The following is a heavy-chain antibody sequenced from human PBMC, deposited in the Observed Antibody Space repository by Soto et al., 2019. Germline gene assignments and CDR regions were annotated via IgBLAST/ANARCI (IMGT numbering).Heavy chain of an antibody. CDR2: LYSGST. J-gene: IGHJ4*02. CDR1: GASISRGGFH. V-gene: IGHV4-39*01. D-gene: IGHD3-10*01. CDR3: ARRGSGHTFDY. Sequence: SETLSFTCGVTGASISRGGFHWGWIRQPPGQGLEWIGSLYSGSTYYNPSLKSRVTISADTSKNEFSLRLTSVTAADTAVYYCARRGSGHTFDYWGQGTLVTVSS.